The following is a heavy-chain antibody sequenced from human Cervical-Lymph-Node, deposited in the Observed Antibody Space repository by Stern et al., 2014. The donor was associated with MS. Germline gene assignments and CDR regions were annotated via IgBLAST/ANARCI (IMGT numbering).Heavy chain of an antibody. V-gene: IGHV3-33*01. CDR1: GFTFSSCA. Sequence: VQLLESGGGVVQPGRSLRLSCAASGFTFSSCAMHWVRQAPGKGLEWGAVIWYDGSNEYYGDSVKGRFTISRDNSKNTLYLRMNSLRAEDTAVYYCARSRPSSSWLTDYWGQGTLVTVSS. J-gene: IGHJ4*02. D-gene: IGHD6-13*01. CDR2: IWYDGSNE. CDR3: ARSRPSSSWLTDY.